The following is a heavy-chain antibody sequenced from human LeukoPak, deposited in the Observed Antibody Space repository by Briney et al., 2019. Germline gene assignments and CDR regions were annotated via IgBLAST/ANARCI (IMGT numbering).Heavy chain of an antibody. V-gene: IGHV4-34*01. CDR1: GGSFSGYY. D-gene: IGHD6-6*01. CDR2: INHSGST. Sequence: SETLSLTCAVYGGSFSGYYWSWIRQPPGKGLEWIGEINHSGSTNYNPSLKSRVTMSVDTSKNQFSLKLSSVTAADTAVYYCARDPLAARPGWFDPWGQGTLVTVSS. CDR3: ARDPLAARPGWFDP. J-gene: IGHJ5*02.